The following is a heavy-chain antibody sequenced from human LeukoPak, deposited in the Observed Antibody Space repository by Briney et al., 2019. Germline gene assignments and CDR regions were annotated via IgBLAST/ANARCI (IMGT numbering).Heavy chain of an antibody. CDR2: VYYSGST. CDR1: GDFITAYY. J-gene: IGHJ4*02. D-gene: IGHD7-27*01. V-gene: IGHV4-59*01. CDR3: ASNTGTVFDY. Sequence: PSETLSLTCTVSGDFITAYYWSWIRQPPGKGLEWIGYVYYSGSTEYYPSLRSRVTISLEMSKQQFSLNLTSVTAADTAVYYCASNTGTVFDYWGQGALVTVSS.